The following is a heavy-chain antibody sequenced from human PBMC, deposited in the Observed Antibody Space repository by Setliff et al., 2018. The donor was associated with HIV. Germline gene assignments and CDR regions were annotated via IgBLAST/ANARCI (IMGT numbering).Heavy chain of an antibody. J-gene: IGHJ5*02. CDR1: GGSFSGYY. CDR2: INHSGKT. D-gene: IGHD6-13*01. V-gene: IGHV4-34*01. CDR3: AREGGTGRSSWYGAYWYDP. Sequence: SETLSLTCAVYGGSFSGYYWTWIRQPPGKGLEWIGDINHSGKTNYNRSLKSRVAISLDTSKNQFSLRLTSVTAADTAVYYCAREGGTGRSSWYGAYWYDPWGQGTLVTVSS.